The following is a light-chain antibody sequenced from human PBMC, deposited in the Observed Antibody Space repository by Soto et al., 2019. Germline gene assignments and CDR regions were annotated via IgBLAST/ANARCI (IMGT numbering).Light chain of an antibody. J-gene: IGKJ1*01. CDR3: QQYGSWWT. CDR2: GAS. CDR1: QSVSSSY. V-gene: IGKV3-20*01. Sequence: IVLTQSPGTLSLSPGERATLSCRASQSVSSSYLAWYQQKTGQAPRLLIYGASSRATGIPDRFSGSGSGTDFTLTTSRLEPEDFAVYYCQQYGSWWTHGQGTKVEIK.